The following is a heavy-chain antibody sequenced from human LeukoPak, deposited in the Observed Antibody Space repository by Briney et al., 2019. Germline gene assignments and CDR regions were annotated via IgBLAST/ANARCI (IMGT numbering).Heavy chain of an antibody. J-gene: IGHJ6*03. CDR1: GFTFSSCD. V-gene: IGHV3-64*01. CDR3: ARARYYGDYMDV. Sequence: GSLRLSCAASGFTFSSCDMFWVRQAPGEGLEYVSAISSNGGRTYYANSVKGRFTISRDNSKNTVYLQMGSLRDDDMAVYYCARARYYGDYMDVWGKGTTVTVSS. D-gene: IGHD4-17*01. CDR2: ISSNGGRT.